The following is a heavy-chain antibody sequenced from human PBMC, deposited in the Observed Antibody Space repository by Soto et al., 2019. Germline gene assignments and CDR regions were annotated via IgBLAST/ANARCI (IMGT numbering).Heavy chain of an antibody. CDR2: IYASGST. D-gene: IGHD1-20*01. J-gene: IGHJ4*02. CDR3: ATSQKGYNWNYFDH. V-gene: IGHV4-4*07. Sequence: SETLSLTCNVSDDSLSTYYWSWIRQSAGKGLEWIGRIYASGSTNYNPSLKGRVSMSVDTSKSQFSLKLSAVTAADTAVYYCATSQKGYNWNYFDHWGQGALVTVSS. CDR1: DDSLSTYY.